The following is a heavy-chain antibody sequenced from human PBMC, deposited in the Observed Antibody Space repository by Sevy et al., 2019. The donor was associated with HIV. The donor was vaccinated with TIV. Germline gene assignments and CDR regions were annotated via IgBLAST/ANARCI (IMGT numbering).Heavy chain of an antibody. J-gene: IGHJ4*02. CDR2: IKSKTDGGTG. CDR1: GFTFNTHV. Sequence: GGSLRLSCAASGFTFNTHVMNWVRQAPGKGLEWVGRIKSKTDGGTGDYVAPVKGRFSISRDDSKITRYLQINSLKTEDIAVYYCTTGDPYNRFGYMRPYFFDYWGQGTLVTVSS. D-gene: IGHD5-18*01. V-gene: IGHV3-15*01. CDR3: TTGDPYNRFGYMRPYFFDY.